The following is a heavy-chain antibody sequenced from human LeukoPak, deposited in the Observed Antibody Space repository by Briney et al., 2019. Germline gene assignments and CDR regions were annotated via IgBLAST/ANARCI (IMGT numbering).Heavy chain of an antibody. V-gene: IGHV4-39*01. CDR1: GGSLTAHGQY. CDR2: IYYSGNA. CDR3: ASHGEGSYFEA. J-gene: IGHJ4*02. D-gene: IGHD3-10*01. Sequence: SDTLSLTCSVSGGSLTAHGQYWGWIRPSPGKGLAWIGSIYYSGNAYYRPSLTSRATIFLDNSKKLISLRLTSVTATDTAIYYCASHGEGSYFEAWGPGTLVTVS.